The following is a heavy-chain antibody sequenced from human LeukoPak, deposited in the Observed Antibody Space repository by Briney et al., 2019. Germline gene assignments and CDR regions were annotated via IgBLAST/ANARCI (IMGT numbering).Heavy chain of an antibody. Sequence: GGSLRLSCAASGFTFSSYSMNWVRQAPGKGLEWVSSISSSSRYIYYADSVKGRFTISRDNSKNTLYLQMNSLRAEDTAVYYCARDYDFWGNNWFDPWGQGTLVTVSS. CDR3: ARDYDFWGNNWFDP. CDR1: GFTFSSYS. CDR2: ISSSSRYI. V-gene: IGHV3-21*01. J-gene: IGHJ5*02. D-gene: IGHD3/OR15-3a*01.